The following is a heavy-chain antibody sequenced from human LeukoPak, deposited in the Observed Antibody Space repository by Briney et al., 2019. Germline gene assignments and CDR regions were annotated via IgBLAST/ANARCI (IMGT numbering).Heavy chain of an antibody. J-gene: IGHJ5*02. CDR2: IWYDGSNK. CDR1: GFTFSSYG. CDR3: AKDPEDYGGPRGWFDP. V-gene: IGHV3-33*06. Sequence: PGGSLRLSCAASGFTFSSYGMHWVRQAPGKGLEWVAVIWYDGSNKYYADSVKGRFTISRDNSKNTLYLHMNSLRAEDTAVYYCAKDPEDYGGPRGWFDPWGQGTLVTVSS. D-gene: IGHD4/OR15-4a*01.